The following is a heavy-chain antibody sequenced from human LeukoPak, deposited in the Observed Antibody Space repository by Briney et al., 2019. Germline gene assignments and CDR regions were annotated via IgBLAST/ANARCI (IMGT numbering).Heavy chain of an antibody. CDR3: AREYSSGYFDI. V-gene: IGHV4-61*02. CDR2: IYTSGST. CDR1: GGSISSGSYY. Sequence: SQTLSLTCTVSGGSISSGSYYWSWIRQPAGKGLEWIGRIYTSGSTNYNPSLKSRVTISVDTSKNQFSLKLSSVTAADTAVYYCAREYSSGYFDIWGQGTMVTVSS. D-gene: IGHD3-22*01. J-gene: IGHJ3*02.